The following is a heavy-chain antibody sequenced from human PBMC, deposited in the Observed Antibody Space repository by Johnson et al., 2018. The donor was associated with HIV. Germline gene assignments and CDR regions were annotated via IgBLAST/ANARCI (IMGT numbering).Heavy chain of an antibody. CDR2: ISSTASTI. CDR3: ARDRGYCTNGVCYYDAFDI. V-gene: IGHV3-11*04. D-gene: IGHD2-8*01. CDR1: GFTFSDYY. Sequence: QVQLVESGGGLGKPGGSLRLSCAASGFTFSDYYMSWLRQAPGKGLEWVSFISSTASTISYADSVKGRFTISRDNAKNSLYLQMNSLRAEDTAVYYCARDRGYCTNGVCYYDAFDIWGQGTMVTVS. J-gene: IGHJ3*02.